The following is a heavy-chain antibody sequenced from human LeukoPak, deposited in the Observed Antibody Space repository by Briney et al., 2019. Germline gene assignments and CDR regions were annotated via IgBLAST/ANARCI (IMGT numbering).Heavy chain of an antibody. CDR3: AKIPYDSSGLDY. Sequence: GRSLRLSCAASGFTFSSYAMNWVRQAPGKGLEWVSVISGSGGSTYYADSVKGRFTISRDNSKNTLYLQMNSLRAEDTAVYYCAKIPYDSSGLDYWGQGTLVTVSS. CDR2: ISGSGGST. CDR1: GFTFSSYA. V-gene: IGHV3-23*01. D-gene: IGHD3-22*01. J-gene: IGHJ4*02.